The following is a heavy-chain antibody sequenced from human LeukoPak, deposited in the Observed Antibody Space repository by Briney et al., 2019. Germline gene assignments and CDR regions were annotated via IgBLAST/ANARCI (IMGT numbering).Heavy chain of an antibody. CDR2: INPNSGGT. V-gene: IGHV1-2*02. CDR1: GYTFTGYY. J-gene: IGHJ4*02. CDR3: AREGIDSSGPPGY. Sequence: GASVKVSCKASGYTFTGYYMHWVRQAPGQGLEWMGWINPNSGGTNYAQKFQGRVTMTRDTSISTAYMELSRLRSDDTAVYYCAREGIDSSGPPGYWGQGTLVTVSS. D-gene: IGHD6-19*01.